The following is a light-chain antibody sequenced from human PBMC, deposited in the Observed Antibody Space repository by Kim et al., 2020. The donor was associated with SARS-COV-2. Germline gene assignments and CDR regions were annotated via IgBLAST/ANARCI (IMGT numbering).Light chain of an antibody. V-gene: IGLV3-19*01. CDR1: SLTTYY. CDR3: NSRDNSGNHWL. Sequence: SSELTQDPGVSVALGQTVTITCQGDSLTTYYTSWYQQKPGQAPVLIIYGKNNRPSGIPERFSGSSSGSTSTLTITGAQAEDEADYYCNSRDNSGNHWLFGGGTQLTVL. J-gene: IGLJ3*02. CDR2: GKN.